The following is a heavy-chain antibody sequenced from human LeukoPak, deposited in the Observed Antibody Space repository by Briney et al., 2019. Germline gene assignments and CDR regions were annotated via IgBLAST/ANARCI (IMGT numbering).Heavy chain of an antibody. Sequence: SSETLSLTCTVSGGSINNYYWSWIRQPPGKGLEWIGYIYYRGSTNYNPSLKSRVTFSVDTSKNQFPLKLSSVTAADTAVYYCARVLGCSTTSCYAAYIDSWGQGTLVTVSS. CDR1: GGSINNYY. J-gene: IGHJ4*02. CDR2: IYYRGST. V-gene: IGHV4-59*01. D-gene: IGHD2-2*01. CDR3: ARVLGCSTTSCYAAYIDS.